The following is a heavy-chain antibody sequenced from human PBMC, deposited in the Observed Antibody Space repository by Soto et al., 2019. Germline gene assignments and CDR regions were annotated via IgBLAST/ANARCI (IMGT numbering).Heavy chain of an antibody. D-gene: IGHD2-2*01. Sequence: PGGSLRLSCAVSGFNFNNYGINWVRHAPGKGLEWVSSVSKSDYTYYSDSVKGRFTISRDNAKNSVSLQMNTLRAEDTAVYYCAREDSIIIPAVSDFWGQGTLVTVSS. CDR1: GFNFNNYG. CDR3: AREDSIIIPAVSDF. CDR2: VSKSDYT. V-gene: IGHV3-21*01. J-gene: IGHJ4*02.